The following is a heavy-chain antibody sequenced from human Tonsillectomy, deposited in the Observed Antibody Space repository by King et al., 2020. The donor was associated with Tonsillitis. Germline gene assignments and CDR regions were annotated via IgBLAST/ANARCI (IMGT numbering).Heavy chain of an antibody. CDR3: ARDSYYDSGKQWYFDL. CDR1: GGSIISSYW. D-gene: IGHD3-22*01. CDR2: IHHSGST. J-gene: IGHJ2*01. V-gene: IGHV4-4*02. Sequence: VQLQESGPGLVKPSGTLSLTCAVSGGSIISSYWWSWVRQPPGKGLEWIGGIHHSGSTNYNPSLKSRLTISIKKSKNQLSLKLSSVTAADTAVYYCARDSYYDSGKQWYFDLWGRGTLVTVSS.